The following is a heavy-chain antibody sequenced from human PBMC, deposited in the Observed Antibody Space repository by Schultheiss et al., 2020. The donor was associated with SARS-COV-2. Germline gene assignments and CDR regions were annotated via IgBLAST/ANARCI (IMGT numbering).Heavy chain of an antibody. V-gene: IGHV4-34*01. J-gene: IGHJ6*02. CDR1: GGSFSGYY. CDR3: ARGRYYYYYGMDV. CDR2: INHSGST. Sequence: GSLRLSCAVYGGSFSGYYWSWIRQPPGKGLEWIGEINHSGSTNYNPSLKSRVTISVDTSKNQFSLKLSSVTAADTAVYYCARGRYYYYYGMDVWGQGTTVTVSS.